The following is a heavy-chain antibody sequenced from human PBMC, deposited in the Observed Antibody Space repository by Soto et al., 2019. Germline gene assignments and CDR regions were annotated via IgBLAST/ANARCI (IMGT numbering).Heavy chain of an antibody. Sequence: SETLSLTCAVSGYSISSGYYWGWIRQPPGKGLEWIGSIYHSGSTYYNPSLKSRVTISVDTSKNQFSLKLSSVTAADTAVYYCARDGIAVAGPPFDYWGQGTLVTVSS. V-gene: IGHV4-38-2*02. D-gene: IGHD6-19*01. J-gene: IGHJ4*02. CDR3: ARDGIAVAGPPFDY. CDR2: IYHSGST. CDR1: GYSISSGYY.